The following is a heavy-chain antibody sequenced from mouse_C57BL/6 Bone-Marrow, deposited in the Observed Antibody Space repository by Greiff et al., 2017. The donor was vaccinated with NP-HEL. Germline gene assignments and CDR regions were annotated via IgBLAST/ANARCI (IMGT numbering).Heavy chain of an antibody. D-gene: IGHD2-3*01. CDR3: GTQEVYEGAMDY. CDR1: GYTFTSYW. Sequence: VQLQQSGAELVMPGASVKLSCKASGYTFTSYWMHWVKQRPGQGLEWIGEIDPSDSYTNYNQKFKGKSTLTVDKSSSTAYMQLSSLTSEDSAVYYCGTQEVYEGAMDYWGQGTSVTVSS. J-gene: IGHJ4*01. V-gene: IGHV1-69*01. CDR2: IDPSDSYT.